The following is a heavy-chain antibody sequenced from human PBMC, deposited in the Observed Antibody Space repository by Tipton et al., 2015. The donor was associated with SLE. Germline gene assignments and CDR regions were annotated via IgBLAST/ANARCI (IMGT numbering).Heavy chain of an antibody. J-gene: IGHJ4*02. Sequence: TLSLTCAVYGGSFSAYYWSWIRQPPGKGLEWIGEINRSGGTNHNPSLKSRVTISVDTSKNHFSLRLTSVTAADTALYYCARGGEMSTVPFDYWGQGTLVTVSS. CDR1: GGSFSAYY. CDR2: INRSGGT. V-gene: IGHV4-34*01. CDR3: ARGGEMSTVPFDY. D-gene: IGHD5-24*01.